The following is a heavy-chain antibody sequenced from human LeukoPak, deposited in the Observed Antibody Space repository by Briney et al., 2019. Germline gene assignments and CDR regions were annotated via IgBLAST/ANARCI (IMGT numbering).Heavy chain of an antibody. Sequence: ASVTVSCKASGYTFTSYYMHWVRQAPGQGLEWMGIINPSGGSTSYAQKFQGRVTMTRDTSTSTVYMELSSLRSEDTAVYYCARTPSGRSYYALGAFDIWGQGTMVTVSS. D-gene: IGHD1-26*01. J-gene: IGHJ3*02. CDR3: ARTPSGRSYYALGAFDI. CDR2: INPSGGST. CDR1: GYTFTSYY. V-gene: IGHV1-46*01.